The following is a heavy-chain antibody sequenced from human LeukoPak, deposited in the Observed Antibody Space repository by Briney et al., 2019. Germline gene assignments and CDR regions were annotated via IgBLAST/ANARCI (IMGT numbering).Heavy chain of an antibody. D-gene: IGHD1-1*01. J-gene: IGHJ4*02. V-gene: IGHV3-48*01. CDR2: ISSSSSTI. Sequence: GGSLRLSCAASGFTFSSYSMNWVRQAPGKGLEWVSYISSSSSTIYYADSVKGRFTISRDNAKNSLYLQMNSLRAEDTAVYYCARDQDNWNDVSDYWGQGTLVTVSS. CDR3: ARDQDNWNDVSDY. CDR1: GFTFSSYS.